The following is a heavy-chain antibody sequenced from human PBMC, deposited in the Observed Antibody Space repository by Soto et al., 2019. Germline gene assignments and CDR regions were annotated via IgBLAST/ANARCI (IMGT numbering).Heavy chain of an antibody. CDR2: INPAGTIT. V-gene: IGHV3-74*01. J-gene: IGHJ5*02. Sequence: MQMVESGGGSVQPGGSLRLSCEASGFTFSHYWMHWVRQTPGKGLVWVSRINPAGTITNYADSVEGRFTISRDNADSALFLQMNSLSAEDTAIYYCTSDTFGLRDTWGQGTLVTVSS. CDR1: GFTFSHYW. D-gene: IGHD3-16*01. CDR3: TSDTFGLRDT.